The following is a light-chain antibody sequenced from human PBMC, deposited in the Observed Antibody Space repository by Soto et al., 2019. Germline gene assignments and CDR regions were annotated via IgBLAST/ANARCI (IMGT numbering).Light chain of an antibody. J-gene: IGLJ2*01. Sequence: QSALPQPASVSGSPGQSITISCTRTSSNVESYNPVSWYQHPPGKAPKLIIYEGSERPSGVSNRFSGAQSGHSASLTISGLQAEDEADYYCSSYAGGVVFGGGTQLTVL. CDR3: SSYAGGVV. CDR1: SSNVESYNP. V-gene: IGLV2-23*01. CDR2: EGS.